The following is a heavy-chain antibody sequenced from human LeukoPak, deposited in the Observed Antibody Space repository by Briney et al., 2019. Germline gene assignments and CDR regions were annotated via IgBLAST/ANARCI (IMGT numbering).Heavy chain of an antibody. Sequence: GASVKVSCKASGYRFTSYPVNWVRQAPGQGLEWMGWINTNTGNPTYAQGFTGRFVFSLDTSVSTAYLQINSLKAEDTAVYYCASGTYVLDYWGQGTLVTVSS. CDR1: GYRFTSYP. CDR3: ASGTYVLDY. V-gene: IGHV7-4-1*02. CDR2: INTNTGNP. J-gene: IGHJ4*02. D-gene: IGHD3-10*01.